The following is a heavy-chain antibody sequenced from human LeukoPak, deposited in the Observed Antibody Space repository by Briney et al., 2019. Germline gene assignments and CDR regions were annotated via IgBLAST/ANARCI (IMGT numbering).Heavy chain of an antibody. CDR2: ISSSGGDT. D-gene: IGHD3-10*01. V-gene: IGHV3-11*01. CDR3: AREGEGRRGSDAFDI. J-gene: IGHJ3*02. Sequence: GGSLRLSCAASGFTFSDHYMTWIRQAPGKGLEWLSYISSSGGDTYYAGSVKGRFTISRDNTKNSLFLQMNSLRADDTAVYYCAREGEGRRGSDAFDIWGQGTMVTVSS. CDR1: GFTFSDHY.